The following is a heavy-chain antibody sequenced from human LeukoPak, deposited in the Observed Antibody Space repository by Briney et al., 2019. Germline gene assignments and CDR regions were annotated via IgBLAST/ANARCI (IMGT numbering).Heavy chain of an antibody. D-gene: IGHD3-9*01. V-gene: IGHV1-2*02. CDR2: INPNSGGT. CDR1: GYTFTGYY. J-gene: IGHJ3*02. Sequence: ASVKVSCKASGYTFTGYYMHWVRQAPGQGLKWMGWINPNSGGTNYAQKFQGRVTMTRDTPISTAYMELSRLRSDDTAVYYCALSFDWLYKSIAFDIWGQGTMVTVSS. CDR3: ALSFDWLYKSIAFDI.